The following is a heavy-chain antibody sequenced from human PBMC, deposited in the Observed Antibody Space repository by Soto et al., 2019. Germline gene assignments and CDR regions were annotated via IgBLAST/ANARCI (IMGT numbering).Heavy chain of an antibody. CDR3: ARDGRYGIAARPGSMDV. J-gene: IGHJ6*02. Sequence: PSETLSLTCTVSGGSISSGGYYWSWIRQHPGKGLEWIGYIYYSGSTYYNPSLKSRVTISVDTSKNQFSLKLSSVTAADTAVYYCARDGRYGIAARPGSMDVWGQGTTVTVSS. V-gene: IGHV4-31*03. D-gene: IGHD6-6*01. CDR1: GGSISSGGYY. CDR2: IYYSGST.